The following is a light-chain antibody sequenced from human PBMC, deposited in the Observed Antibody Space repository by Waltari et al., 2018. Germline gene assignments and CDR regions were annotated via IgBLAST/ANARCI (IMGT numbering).Light chain of an antibody. CDR2: GAS. V-gene: IGKV3-20*01. Sequence: IVVKPAPGPVSLSTGERGTLSCRASQSVSRCLAWYQQKPGQAPKLLIYGASTRATGIPDRFSGSGSGTDFSLTISSLEPEDFAMYYCQQYDRLPATFGQGTKVEIK. J-gene: IGKJ1*01. CDR3: QQYDRLPAT. CDR1: QSVSRC.